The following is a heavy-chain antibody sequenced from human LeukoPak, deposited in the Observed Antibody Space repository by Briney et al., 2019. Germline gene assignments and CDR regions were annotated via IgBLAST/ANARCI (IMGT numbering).Heavy chain of an antibody. Sequence: RGSLRLSCSASGFTFSNYAMAWVRQAPGKGLEYVSAISSNGVSTYYADSVKGRFTISRDNSKSTLYLQMNSLRAEDTAVYYCAMNWNCDYWGQGTLVTVSS. CDR2: ISSNGVST. V-gene: IGHV3-64*04. D-gene: IGHD1-1*01. CDR3: AMNWNCDY. CDR1: GFTFSNYA. J-gene: IGHJ4*02.